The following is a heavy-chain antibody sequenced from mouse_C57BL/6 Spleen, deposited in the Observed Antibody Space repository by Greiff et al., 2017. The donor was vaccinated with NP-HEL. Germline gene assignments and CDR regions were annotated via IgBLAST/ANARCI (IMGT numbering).Heavy chain of an antibody. J-gene: IGHJ4*01. D-gene: IGHD1-1*01. CDR1: GYAFTNYL. CDR3: AREDGTAMDY. CDR2: INPGSGGN. V-gene: IGHV1-54*01. Sequence: VQLVESGAELVRPGTSVKVSCKASGYAFTNYLIEWVKQRPGQGLEWIGVINPGSGGNNYNEKFKGKATLTADKSSSTAYMQLSSLTSEDSAVYFCAREDGTAMDYWGQGTPVTVSS.